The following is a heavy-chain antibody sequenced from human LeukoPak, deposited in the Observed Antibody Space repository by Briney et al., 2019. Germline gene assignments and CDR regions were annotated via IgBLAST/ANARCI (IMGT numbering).Heavy chain of an antibody. V-gene: IGHV1-24*01. Sequence: GASVKASCKVSGYTLTELSMHWVRQAPGKGLEWMGGFDPEDGETIYAQKFQGRVTMTEDTSTDTAYMELSSLRSENTAVYYCAGSITMIVVVGSEFDYWGQGTLVTVSS. D-gene: IGHD3-22*01. CDR3: AGSITMIVVVGSEFDY. J-gene: IGHJ4*02. CDR1: GYTLTELS. CDR2: FDPEDGET.